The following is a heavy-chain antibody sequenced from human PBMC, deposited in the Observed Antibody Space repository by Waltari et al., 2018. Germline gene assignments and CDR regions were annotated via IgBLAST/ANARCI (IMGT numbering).Heavy chain of an antibody. CDR3: ARGSLSWYAY. V-gene: IGHV4-34*01. CDR1: GGSFSGYY. CDR2: INHSGTT. D-gene: IGHD6-13*01. J-gene: IGHJ4*02. Sequence: QVQLQQWGAGLLKPSETLSLTCAVYGGSFSGYYWSWIRQPPGKGLEWLGEINHSGTTNYNPSLKSRVTISVDTSKNQFSLKLSSVTAADTAVYYCARGSLSWYAYWGQGTLVTVSS.